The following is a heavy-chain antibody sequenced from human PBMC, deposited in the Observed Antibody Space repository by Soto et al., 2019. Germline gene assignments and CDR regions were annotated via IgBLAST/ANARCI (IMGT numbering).Heavy chain of an antibody. CDR1: GGSFSGYY. Sequence: SETLSLTCAVYGGSFSGYYWSWIRQPPGKGLEWIGEINHSGSTNYNPSLKSRVTISVDTSKNQFSLKLSSVTAEDTAVYYCAKDFRPLWSGYDYWGQGTLVTVSS. CDR3: AKDFRPLWSGYDY. J-gene: IGHJ4*02. CDR2: INHSGST. V-gene: IGHV4-34*01. D-gene: IGHD3-3*01.